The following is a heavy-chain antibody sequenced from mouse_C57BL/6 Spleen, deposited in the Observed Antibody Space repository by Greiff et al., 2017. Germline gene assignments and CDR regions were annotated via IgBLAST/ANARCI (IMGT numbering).Heavy chain of an antibody. J-gene: IGHJ2*01. CDR3: ARHYITTVVAKDYFDY. CDR2: ISSGGSYT. Sequence: EVKLVESGGDLVKPGGSLKLSCAASGFTFSSYGMSWVRQTPDKRLEWVATISSGGSYTYYPDSVKGRFTISRDNAKKTLYLQMSSLKSEDTAMYYCARHYITTVVAKDYFDYWGQGTTLTVSS. V-gene: IGHV5-6*01. CDR1: GFTFSSYG. D-gene: IGHD1-1*01.